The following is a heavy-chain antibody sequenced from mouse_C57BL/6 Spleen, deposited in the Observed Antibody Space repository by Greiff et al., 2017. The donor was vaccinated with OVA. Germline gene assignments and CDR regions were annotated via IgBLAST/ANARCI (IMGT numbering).Heavy chain of an antibody. CDR3: VREGGGYYGGFDY. V-gene: IGHV10-1*01. J-gene: IGHJ2*01. Sequence: EVQVVESGGGLVQPKGSLKLSCAASGFSFNTYAMNWVRQAPGKGLEWVARIRSKSNNYATYYADSVKDRFTIYRDDSESMLYLQMNNLKTEDTAMYYCVREGGGYYGGFDYWGQGTTLTVSS. CDR1: GFSFNTYA. D-gene: IGHD1-1*01. CDR2: IRSKSNNYAT.